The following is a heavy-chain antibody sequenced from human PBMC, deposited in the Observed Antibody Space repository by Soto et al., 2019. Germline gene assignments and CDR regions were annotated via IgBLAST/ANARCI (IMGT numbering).Heavy chain of an antibody. D-gene: IGHD1-26*01. CDR1: GFTFSSYA. V-gene: IGHV3-23*01. CDR3: AKDLVVGATKPG. J-gene: IGHJ4*02. CDR2: ISGSGGST. Sequence: GGSLRLSCAASGFTFSSYAMSWVRQAPGKGLEWVSAISGSGGSTYYADSVKGRFTISRDNSKKTLYLQMNSLGAEDTAVYYCAKDLVVGATKPGWGQGTLVTVSS.